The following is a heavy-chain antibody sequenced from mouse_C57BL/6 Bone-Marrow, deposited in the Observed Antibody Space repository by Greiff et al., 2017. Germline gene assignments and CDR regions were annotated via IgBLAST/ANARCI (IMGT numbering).Heavy chain of an antibody. Sequence: QVQLKQPGTELVKPGASVKLSCKASGYTFTSYWMHWVKQRPGQGLEWIGNINPSNGGTNYNEKFKSKATLTVDKSSSTAYMQLSSLTSEDSAVYYCARSPIYYYGPFADWGQGTLVTVSA. CDR3: ARSPIYYYGPFAD. CDR2: INPSNGGT. CDR1: GYTFTSYW. V-gene: IGHV1-53*01. D-gene: IGHD1-1*01. J-gene: IGHJ3*01.